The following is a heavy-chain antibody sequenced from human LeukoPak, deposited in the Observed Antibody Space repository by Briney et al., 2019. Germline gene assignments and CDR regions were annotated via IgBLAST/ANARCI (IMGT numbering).Heavy chain of an antibody. J-gene: IGHJ5*02. Sequence: ASVKVSCKASGYTFTGYYMHWVRQAPGQGLEWMGWINPNSGGTNYAQKFQGRVTMTRDTSISTAYMELSRLRPDDTAVYYCASLDLWFGDNWFDPWGQGTLVTVSS. D-gene: IGHD3-10*01. CDR3: ASLDLWFGDNWFDP. V-gene: IGHV1-2*02. CDR1: GYTFTGYY. CDR2: INPNSGGT.